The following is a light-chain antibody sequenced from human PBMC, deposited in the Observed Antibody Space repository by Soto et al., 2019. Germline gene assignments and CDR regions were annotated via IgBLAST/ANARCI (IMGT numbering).Light chain of an antibody. J-gene: IGLJ2*01. V-gene: IGLV2-8*01. CDR1: NSDVGGYNS. Sequence: QSALTRPPSASGSPGQSVTISCTGTNSDVGGYNSVSWYQQYPGKAPQVMIYDVSKRPSGVPDRFSGSKSGNTASLTVSGLQAEDDADYYCSSFADRSILVFGAGTKVTVL. CDR2: DVS. CDR3: SSFADRSILV.